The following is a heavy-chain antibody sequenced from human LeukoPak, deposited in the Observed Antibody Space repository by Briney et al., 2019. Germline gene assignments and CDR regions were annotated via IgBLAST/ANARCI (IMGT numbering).Heavy chain of an antibody. D-gene: IGHD3-9*01. Sequence: GGSLRLSSAASGFTFSNAWMSWVRQAPGKGLEWVGRIKSKTDGGTTDYAAPVKGRFTISRDDSKNTLYLQMNSLKTEDTAVYYCTTDILTGYYSDVDYWGQGTLVTVSS. V-gene: IGHV3-15*01. J-gene: IGHJ4*02. CDR1: GFTFSNAW. CDR2: IKSKTDGGTT. CDR3: TTDILTGYYSDVDY.